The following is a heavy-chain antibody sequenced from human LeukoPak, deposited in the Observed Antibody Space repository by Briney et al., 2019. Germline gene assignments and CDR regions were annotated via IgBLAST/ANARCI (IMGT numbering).Heavy chain of an antibody. V-gene: IGHV4-34*01. D-gene: IGHD3-22*01. Sequence: SETLSLTCAVYGGSFSGYYWCCIRQPPGKGLEWIGQINHSGSTNYNPSLKSRVTISVDTSKNQFSLKLSSVTAADTAVYFCARGPPTDYYDSSGFYYVFDYWGQGTLVTVSS. CDR3: ARGPPTDYYDSSGFYYVFDY. CDR2: INHSGST. J-gene: IGHJ4*02. CDR1: GGSFSGYY.